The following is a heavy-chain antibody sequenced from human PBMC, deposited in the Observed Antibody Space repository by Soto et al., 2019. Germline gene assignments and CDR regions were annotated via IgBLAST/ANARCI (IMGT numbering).Heavy chain of an antibody. J-gene: IGHJ6*02. Sequence: GGSLRLSCAASGFTFSSYGMHWVRQAPGKGLEWVAVIWYDGSNKYYADSVKSRFTISRDNSKNTLYLQMNSLRAEDTAVYYCARDNYGSGSYSLDYYYYGMDVWGQGTTVTVSS. CDR3: ARDNYGSGSYSLDYYYYGMDV. CDR2: IWYDGSNK. V-gene: IGHV3-33*01. CDR1: GFTFSSYG. D-gene: IGHD3-10*01.